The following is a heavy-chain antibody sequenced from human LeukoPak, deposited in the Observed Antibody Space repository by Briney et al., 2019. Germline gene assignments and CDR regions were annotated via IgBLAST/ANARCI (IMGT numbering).Heavy chain of an antibody. CDR3: ARKVPNDSSGYYYRGQFDP. V-gene: IGHV1-46*01. Sequence: ASVKVSCKASGYTFTSYYMHWVRQAPGQGLEWMGIINPSGGSTSYAQKFQGRVTMTRDKSTSTAYMELSSLRSEDTAVYYCARKVPNDSSGYYYRGQFDPWGQGTLVTVSS. CDR1: GYTFTSYY. D-gene: IGHD3-22*01. J-gene: IGHJ5*02. CDR2: INPSGGST.